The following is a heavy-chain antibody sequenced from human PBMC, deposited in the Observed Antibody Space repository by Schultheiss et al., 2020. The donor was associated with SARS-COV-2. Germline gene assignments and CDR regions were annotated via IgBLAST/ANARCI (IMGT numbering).Heavy chain of an antibody. D-gene: IGHD3-3*01. CDR2: INHRGST. CDR1: GGSISSSNW. CDR3: ASYYDFWSGYFRN. Sequence: SETLSLTCAVSGGSISSSNWWSWIRQPPGKGLEWLGEINHRGSTDYNPSLKSRVTISVDTSKNQFSLKLSSVTAADTAVYYCASYYDFWSGYFRNWGQGTLVTVSS. V-gene: IGHV4-4*02. J-gene: IGHJ4*02.